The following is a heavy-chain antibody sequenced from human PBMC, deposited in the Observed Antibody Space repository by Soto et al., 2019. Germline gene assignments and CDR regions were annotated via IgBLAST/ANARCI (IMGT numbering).Heavy chain of an antibody. CDR2: IFYSGST. V-gene: IGHV4-31*03. J-gene: IGHJ4*02. CDR1: GDSISRSGYY. CDR3: ARGVRKLEY. Sequence: QVQLQESGPGLVKPSQTLSLTCTVSGDSISRSGYYWSWIRQHPGKGLEWIGYIFYSGSTYYNPSLKSRATISVDTSKNQFSLKLNSVTVAETAIYYCARGVRKLEYWGQGALVTVSS. D-gene: IGHD3-10*01.